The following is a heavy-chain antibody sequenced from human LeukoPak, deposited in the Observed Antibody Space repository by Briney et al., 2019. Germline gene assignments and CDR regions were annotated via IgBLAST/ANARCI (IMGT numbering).Heavy chain of an antibody. CDR2: IKSKTDGGTT. CDR3: TGNYYDSSGYYYANRDY. J-gene: IGHJ4*02. CDR1: GFTFSSYS. V-gene: IGHV3-15*01. Sequence: GGSLRLSCAASGFTFSSYSMNWVRQAPGKGLEWVGRIKSKTDGGTTDYAAPVKGRFTISRDDSKNTLYLQMNSLKTEDTAVYYCTGNYYDSSGYYYANRDYWGQGTLVTVSS. D-gene: IGHD3-22*01.